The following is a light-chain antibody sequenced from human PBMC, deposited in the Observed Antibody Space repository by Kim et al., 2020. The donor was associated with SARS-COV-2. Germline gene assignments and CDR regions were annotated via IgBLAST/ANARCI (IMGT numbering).Light chain of an antibody. J-gene: IGKJ1*01. V-gene: IGKV3-20*01. CDR1: QSVSSSY. Sequence: SPGERATLSCRASQSVSSSYLAWYQQKPGQAPRPLIYGASSRATGIPDRFSGSGSGTDFTLTISRLESEDFAVYYCHQFGGSPRTFGQGTKVDIK. CDR2: GAS. CDR3: HQFGGSPRT.